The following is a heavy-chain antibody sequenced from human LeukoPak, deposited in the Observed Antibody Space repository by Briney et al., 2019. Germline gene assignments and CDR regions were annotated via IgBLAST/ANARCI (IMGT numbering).Heavy chain of an antibody. D-gene: IGHD6-19*01. V-gene: IGHV4-59*01. CDR1: GGSISSYY. Sequence: SETLSLTCTVSGGSISSYYWSWIRQPQGKGLEWIGYIYYSGSTNYNPSLKSRVTISVDTSKNQFSLKLSSVTAADTAVYYCARGQWPLYYFDYWGQGTLVTVSS. J-gene: IGHJ4*02. CDR2: IYYSGST. CDR3: ARGQWPLYYFDY.